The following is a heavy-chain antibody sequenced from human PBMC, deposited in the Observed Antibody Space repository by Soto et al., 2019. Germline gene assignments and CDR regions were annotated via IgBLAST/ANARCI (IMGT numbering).Heavy chain of an antibody. CDR2: MNPNTGNT. J-gene: IGHJ4*02. D-gene: IGHD3-10*01. CDR3: ARGFSSYSDF. V-gene: IGHV1-8*01. CDR1: GYTFTDYD. Sequence: EASVKVSCKASGYTFTDYDFNWVRQAAGQGLEWMGWMNPNTGNTAYAQKFQGRLSLTRDTSISTVYMDLSSLTSEDTAVYYCARGFSSYSDFWAQGTPVTVSS.